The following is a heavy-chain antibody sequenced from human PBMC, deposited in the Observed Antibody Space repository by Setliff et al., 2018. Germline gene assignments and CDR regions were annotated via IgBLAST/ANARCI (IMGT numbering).Heavy chain of an antibody. CDR2: IYIGGSA. Sequence: PSETLSLTCTVSGASISSSSYYWGWIRQPPGKGLEWIGHIYIGGSANYNPSLKSRVTISVDTSKNQFSLKLSSVTAADTAVYYCASRPEDIVVVVAAPYFDLWGRGTLVTVSS. J-gene: IGHJ2*01. CDR1: GASISSSSYY. D-gene: IGHD2-15*01. V-gene: IGHV4-61*05. CDR3: ASRPEDIVVVVAAPYFDL.